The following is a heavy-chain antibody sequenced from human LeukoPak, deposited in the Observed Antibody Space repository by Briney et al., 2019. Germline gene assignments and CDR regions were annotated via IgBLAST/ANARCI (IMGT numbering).Heavy chain of an antibody. CDR1: GFTFSGSA. D-gene: IGHD6-13*01. V-gene: IGHV3-73*01. CDR2: IRSKANSYAT. J-gene: IGHJ5*02. CDR3: TRQLVPFGGDNWFDP. Sequence: GGSLRLSCAASGFTFSGSAMHWVRQASGKGLEWVGRIRSKANSYATAYAASVKGGFTISRDDSKNTAYLQMNSLKTEDTAVYYCTRQLVPFGGDNWFDPWGQGTLVTVSS.